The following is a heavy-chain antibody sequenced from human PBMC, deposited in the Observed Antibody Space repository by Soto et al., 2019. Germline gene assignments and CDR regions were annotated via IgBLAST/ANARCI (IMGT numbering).Heavy chain of an antibody. CDR2: ISAYNGNT. Sequence: ASVKVSCKASGYTFTSYGISWVRQAPGQGLEWMGWISAYNGNTNYAQKLQGRVTMTTDTSTSTAYMELRSLRPDDTAVYYCARSDSYDTLSHFDYWGQGTLVTVSS. CDR3: ARSDSYDTLSHFDY. CDR1: GYTFTSYG. J-gene: IGHJ4*02. V-gene: IGHV1-18*01. D-gene: IGHD3-22*01.